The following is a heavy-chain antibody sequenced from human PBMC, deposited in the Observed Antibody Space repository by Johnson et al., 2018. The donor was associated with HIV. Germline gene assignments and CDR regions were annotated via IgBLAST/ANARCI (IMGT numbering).Heavy chain of an antibody. CDR1: GFTFSDAW. V-gene: IGHV3-15*01. D-gene: IGHD3-10*01. CDR3: TTDLELAGLWFGELWDDAFDI. Sequence: VQLVESGGGLVQPRGSLRLSCAASGFTFSDAWMNWVRQAPGKGLEWVGRLKSKTDGGTTDYAAPVNGRFTISRDDSKNTLYLQMNSLKTEDTAVYYCTTDLELAGLWFGELWDDAFDIWGQGTMVSVSS. CDR2: LKSKTDGGTT. J-gene: IGHJ3*02.